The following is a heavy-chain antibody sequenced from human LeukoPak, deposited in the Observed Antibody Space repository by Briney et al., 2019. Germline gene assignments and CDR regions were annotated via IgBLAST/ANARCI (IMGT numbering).Heavy chain of an antibody. D-gene: IGHD3-3*01. J-gene: IGHJ5*02. CDR3: ARARGYDSWSGYWFDP. CDR1: GGTFSSYT. V-gene: IGHV1-69*02. Sequence: SVKVSCKASGGTFSSYTISWVRQAPGQGLEWMGRIIPILGIANYAQKFQGRVTITADKSTSTAYMELSSLRSEDTAVYYCARARGYDSWSGYWFDPWGQGTLVAVSS. CDR2: IIPILGIA.